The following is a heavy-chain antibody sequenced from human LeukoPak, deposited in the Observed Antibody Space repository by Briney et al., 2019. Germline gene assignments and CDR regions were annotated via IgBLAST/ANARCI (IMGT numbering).Heavy chain of an antibody. Sequence: GGSLRLSCAASGFTFSSYGMHWVRQAPGKGLEWVAVIWYDGSNKYYADSVKGRFTISRGNSKNTLYLQMNSLRAEDTAVYYCARDLGQLWYQNGGYFDYWGQGTLVTVSS. CDR2: IWYDGSNK. J-gene: IGHJ4*02. D-gene: IGHD5-18*01. V-gene: IGHV3-33*01. CDR3: ARDLGQLWYQNGGYFDY. CDR1: GFTFSSYG.